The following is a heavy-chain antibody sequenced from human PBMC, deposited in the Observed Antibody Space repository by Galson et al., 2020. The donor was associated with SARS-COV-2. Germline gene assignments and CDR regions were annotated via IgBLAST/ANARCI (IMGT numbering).Heavy chain of an antibody. CDR1: GGSISSSSYY. Sequence: SETLSLTCTVSGGSISSSSYYWGWIRQPPGKGLEWIGSIYYSGSTYYNPSLKSRVTISVDTSKNQFSLKLSSVTAADTAVYYCARHNDILTGYPIHYSDYWGQGTLVTVSS. D-gene: IGHD3-9*01. CDR2: IYYSGST. J-gene: IGHJ4*02. CDR3: ARHNDILTGYPIHYSDY. V-gene: IGHV4-39*01.